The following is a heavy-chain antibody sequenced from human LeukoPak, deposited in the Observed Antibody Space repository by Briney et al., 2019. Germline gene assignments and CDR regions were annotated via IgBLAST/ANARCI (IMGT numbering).Heavy chain of an antibody. CDR3: ARKIGTRFDP. D-gene: IGHD3-22*01. J-gene: IGHJ5*02. CDR2: INPSGGST. CDR1: GGTFSRYA. Sequence: ASVKVSCKASGGTFSRYAISWVRQAPGQGLEWMGIINPSGGSTSYAQKFQGRVTMTRDTSTSTVYMELSNLRSEDTAVYYCARKIGTRFDPWGQGTLVTVSS. V-gene: IGHV1-46*01.